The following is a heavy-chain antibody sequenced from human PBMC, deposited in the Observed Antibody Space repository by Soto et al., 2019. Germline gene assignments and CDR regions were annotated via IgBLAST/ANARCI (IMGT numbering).Heavy chain of an antibody. V-gene: IGHV1-69*13. D-gene: IGHD3-22*01. Sequence: SVKVSCKASGYTLTDYYVHWVRQAPGQGLEWMGGIIPIFGTANYAQKFQGRVTITADESTNTAYMELSSLRSEDTAVYYCARTPYDSSGYYYYYYGMDVWGQGTTVTVSS. CDR1: GYTLTDYY. CDR2: IIPIFGTA. J-gene: IGHJ6*02. CDR3: ARTPYDSSGYYYYYYGMDV.